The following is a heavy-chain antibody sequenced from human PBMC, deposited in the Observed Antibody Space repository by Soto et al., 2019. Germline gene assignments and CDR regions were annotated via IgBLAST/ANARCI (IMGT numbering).Heavy chain of an antibody. CDR3: AKGGIVATDFDY. Sequence: QVQLVESGGGVGQPGRSLRLSCAASGFTFSSYGMHWVRQAPGKGLEWVAVISYDGSNKYYADSVKGRFTISRDNSKNTLYLQMNSLRAEDTAVYYCAKGGIVATDFDYWGQGTLVTVSS. D-gene: IGHD5-12*01. V-gene: IGHV3-30*18. CDR2: ISYDGSNK. J-gene: IGHJ4*02. CDR1: GFTFSSYG.